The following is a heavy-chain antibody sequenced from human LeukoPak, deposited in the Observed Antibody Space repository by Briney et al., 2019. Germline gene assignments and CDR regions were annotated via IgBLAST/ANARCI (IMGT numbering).Heavy chain of an antibody. D-gene: IGHD3-22*01. CDR2: INPNSGGT. CDR1: GYTFTGYY. V-gene: IGHV1-2*02. CDR3: ARARYYYDSSGYYYMDV. J-gene: IGHJ6*03. Sequence: ASVKVSCKASGYTFTGYYMHWVRQAPGQGLEWMGWINPNSGGTNYAQKLQGRVTMTTDTSTSTAYMELRSLRSDDTAVYYCARARYYYDSSGYYYMDVWGKGTTVTISS.